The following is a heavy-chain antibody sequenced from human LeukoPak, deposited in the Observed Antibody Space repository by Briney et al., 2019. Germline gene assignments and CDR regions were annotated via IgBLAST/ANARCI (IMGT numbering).Heavy chain of an antibody. D-gene: IGHD5-12*01. V-gene: IGHV4-34*01. J-gene: IGHJ6*03. CDR2: INHSGST. CDR3: ARHGGYTYYYYYMDV. Sequence: PSETLSLTCAVYGGSFSGYYWSWIRQPPGKGLEWIGEINHSGSTNYNPSLKSRVTISVDTSKNQFSLKLSSVTAADTAVYYCARHGGYTYYYYYMDVWGKGATVTISS. CDR1: GGSFSGYY.